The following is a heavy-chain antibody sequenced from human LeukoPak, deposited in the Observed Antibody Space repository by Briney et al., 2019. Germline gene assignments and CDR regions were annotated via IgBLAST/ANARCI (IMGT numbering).Heavy chain of an antibody. J-gene: IGHJ5*02. CDR2: INPNSGGA. Sequence: GASVKVSCKASGYTFTGYHMHWVRQAPGQGLEWMGRINPNSGGANYAQKFQGRVTMTRDTSISTAYMELSRLRSDDTAVYYCARGGSSWYLYRFDPWGQGTLVTVSS. D-gene: IGHD6-13*01. CDR1: GYTFTGYH. V-gene: IGHV1-2*06. CDR3: ARGGSSWYLYRFDP.